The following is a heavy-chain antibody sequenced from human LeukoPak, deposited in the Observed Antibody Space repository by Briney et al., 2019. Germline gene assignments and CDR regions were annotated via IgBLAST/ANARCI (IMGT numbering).Heavy chain of an antibody. CDR2: IKQDGSEK. V-gene: IGHV3-7*01. Sequence: PGGSLRLSCAASGFTFSSYWMSWVRQAPGKGLEWVANIKQDGSEKYYVDSVKGRFTISRDNAKNSLYLQMNSLRAEDTAVYYCARDSESGEYYYDSTIDYWGQGTLVTVSS. CDR3: ARDSESGEYYYDSTIDY. CDR1: GFTFSSYW. D-gene: IGHD3-22*01. J-gene: IGHJ4*02.